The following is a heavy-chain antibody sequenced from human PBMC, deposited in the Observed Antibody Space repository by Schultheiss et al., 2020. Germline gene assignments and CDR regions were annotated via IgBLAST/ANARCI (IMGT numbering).Heavy chain of an antibody. CDR1: GGTFSSYA. CDR2: IIPIFGTA. Sequence: SVKVSCKASGGTFSSYAISWVRQAPGQGLEWMGGIIPIFGTANYAQKFQERVTITRDMSTSTAYMELSSLRSEDTAVYYCAVSSSSYRNNWFDPWGQGTLVTVSS. V-gene: IGHV1-69*05. CDR3: AVSSSSYRNNWFDP. J-gene: IGHJ5*02. D-gene: IGHD6-6*01.